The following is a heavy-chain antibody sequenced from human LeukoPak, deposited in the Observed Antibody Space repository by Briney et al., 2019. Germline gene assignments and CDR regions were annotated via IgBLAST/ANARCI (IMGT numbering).Heavy chain of an antibody. CDR2: IGVAGDT. J-gene: IGHJ3*02. Sequence: PGGSLRLSCVDSLFAFRVYDMHSVPQATGKGLEWVSAIGVAGDTYYPGSVKGRFTISRENAKNSLYLQMNSLSAGDTAVYYCARVFGHAFDIWGQGTMVTVSS. CDR1: LFAFRVYD. CDR3: ARVFGHAFDI. V-gene: IGHV3-13*04. D-gene: IGHD3-10*01.